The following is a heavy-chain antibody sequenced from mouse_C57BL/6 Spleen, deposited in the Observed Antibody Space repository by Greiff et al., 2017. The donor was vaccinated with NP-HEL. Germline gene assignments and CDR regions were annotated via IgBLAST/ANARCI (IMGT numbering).Heavy chain of an antibody. CDR3: ARGLYYGNYVDYAMDY. Sequence: VKLMESGPELVKPGASVKISCKASGYAFSSSWMNWVKQRPGKGLEWIGRIYPGDGDTNYNGKFKGKATLTADKSSSTAYMQLSSLTSEDSAVYFCARGLYYGNYVDYAMDYWGQGTSVTVSS. J-gene: IGHJ4*01. CDR2: IYPGDGDT. D-gene: IGHD2-1*01. V-gene: IGHV1-82*01. CDR1: GYAFSSSW.